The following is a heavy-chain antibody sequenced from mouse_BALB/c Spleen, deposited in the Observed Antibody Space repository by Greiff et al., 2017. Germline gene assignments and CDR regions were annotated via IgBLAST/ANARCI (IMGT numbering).Heavy chain of an antibody. CDR1: GFSLTSYG. CDR2: IWAGGST. D-gene: IGHD2-14*01. V-gene: IGHV2-9*02. Sequence: VQVVESGPGLVAPSQSLSITCTVSGFSLTSYGVHWVRQPPGKGLEWLGVIWAGGSTNYNSALMSRLSISKDNSKSQVFLKMNSLQTDDTAMYYCAREAVRRRGYAMDYWGQGTSVTVSS. CDR3: AREAVRRRGYAMDY. J-gene: IGHJ4*01.